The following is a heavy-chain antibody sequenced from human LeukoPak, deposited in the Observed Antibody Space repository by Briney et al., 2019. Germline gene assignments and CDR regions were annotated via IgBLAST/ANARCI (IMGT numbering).Heavy chain of an antibody. J-gene: IGHJ6*02. V-gene: IGHV3-9*01. D-gene: IGHD3-16*01. Sequence: GRSLRLSCTASGFTFKDYAMYWVRQAPGKGLEWVSGISWNSGTTDYADSVKGRFTVSRDNAKNSLYLQMGNLRAEDTAVYFCARGGGLDVWGQGATVTVSS. CDR3: ARGGGLDV. CDR2: ISWNSGTT. CDR1: GFTFKDYA.